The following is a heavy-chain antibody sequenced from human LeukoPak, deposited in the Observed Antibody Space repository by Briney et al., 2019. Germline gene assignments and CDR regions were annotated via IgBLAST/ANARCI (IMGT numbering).Heavy chain of an antibody. D-gene: IGHD3-10*01. CDR3: ARARRQGWFGGEGDYFDY. J-gene: IGHJ4*02. Sequence: PGGSLRLSCAASGFTFSDYYMSWIRQAPGKGLEWVSYISSSGSTIYYADSVKGRFTISRDNAKNSLYLQMNSLRAEDTAVYYCARARRQGWFGGEGDYFDYWGQGTLVTVSS. CDR1: GFTFSDYY. CDR2: ISSSGSTI. V-gene: IGHV3-11*04.